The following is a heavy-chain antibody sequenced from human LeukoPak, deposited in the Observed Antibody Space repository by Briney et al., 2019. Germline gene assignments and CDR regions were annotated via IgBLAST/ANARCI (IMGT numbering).Heavy chain of an antibody. CDR3: AIRDGYSPGAFDI. D-gene: IGHD5-24*01. CDR2: IYHSGST. J-gene: IGHJ3*02. V-gene: IGHV4-30-2*01. CDR1: GGSISSGGYY. Sequence: SETLSLTCTVSGGSISSGGYYWTWIRQHPGKGLEWIGYIYHSGSTYYNPSLKSRVTISVDRSKNQFSLKLSSVTAADTAVYYCAIRDGYSPGAFDIWGQGTMVTVSS.